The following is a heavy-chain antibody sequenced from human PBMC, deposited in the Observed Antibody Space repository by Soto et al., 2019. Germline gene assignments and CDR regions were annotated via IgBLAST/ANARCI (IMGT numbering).Heavy chain of an antibody. CDR1: GGSISSSSYY. J-gene: IGHJ6*02. Sequence: QLQLQESGPGLVKPSETLSLTCTVSGGSISSSSYYWGWIRHPPGKGLEWIGSIYYSGYTYYNPTLKSRVTMCVDTSKNQFSLTLSSVTAADTAVYYCARHNGPLYVGYYYDMEVWGQGTTVTFSS. CDR3: ARHNGPLYVGYYYDMEV. CDR2: IYYSGYT. V-gene: IGHV4-39*01. D-gene: IGHD3-16*01.